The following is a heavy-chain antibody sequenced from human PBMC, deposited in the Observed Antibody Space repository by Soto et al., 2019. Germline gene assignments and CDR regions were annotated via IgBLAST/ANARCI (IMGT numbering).Heavy chain of an antibody. CDR1: GYSVSSRDYY. D-gene: IGHD2-15*01. CDR3: APLSVSLSGPYGIHV. J-gene: IGHJ6*02. Sequence: SETLSLTCSVSGYSVSSRDYYWAWIRQPPGKGLEWIGSMLYSGLTYYNPSLKSRVTLSVDTSKNQFSVRLNSVTASDTAVYYCAPLSVSLSGPYGIHVWGQGTTVTVSS. CDR2: MLYSGLT. V-gene: IGHV4-39*01.